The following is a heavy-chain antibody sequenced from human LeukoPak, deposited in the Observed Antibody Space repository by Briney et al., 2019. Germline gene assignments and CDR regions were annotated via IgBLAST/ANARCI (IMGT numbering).Heavy chain of an antibody. CDR2: ISSSGSTI. D-gene: IGHD1-26*01. V-gene: IGHV3-11*04. CDR1: GFTFSDYF. Sequence: GGSLRLSCAASGFTFSDYFMSWIRQAPGEGLEWVSYISSSGSTIYYADSVKGRFTISRDNAKDSLCLQVNSLRAEDTAVYYCARVWELRDQNWFDPWGQGTLVTVSS. J-gene: IGHJ5*02. CDR3: ARVWELRDQNWFDP.